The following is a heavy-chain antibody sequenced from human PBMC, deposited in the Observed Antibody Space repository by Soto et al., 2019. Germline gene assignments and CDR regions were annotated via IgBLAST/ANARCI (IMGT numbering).Heavy chain of an antibody. Sequence: QLQLQESGSGLVKPSQILSLTCAVSGGSISSGGYSWSWIRQPPGKGLEWIGYIYHSGSTYYNPSLKSRVTISVDRSSNQFLLKPSSVTAADTAVYYCARAHLGGDYLWFDPWGQGTLVTVSS. D-gene: IGHD2-21*02. J-gene: IGHJ5*02. CDR2: IYHSGST. V-gene: IGHV4-30-2*01. CDR1: GGSISSGGYS. CDR3: ARAHLGGDYLWFDP.